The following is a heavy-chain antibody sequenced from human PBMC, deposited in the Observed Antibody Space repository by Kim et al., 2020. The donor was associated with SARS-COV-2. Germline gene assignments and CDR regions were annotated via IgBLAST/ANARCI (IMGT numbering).Heavy chain of an antibody. CDR1: EYSFTAYW. CDR2: IDPSDSDT. V-gene: IGHV5-10-1*01. D-gene: IGHD1-1*01. CDR3: ATTGTEAFHI. Sequence: GESLKISCLGSEYSFTAYWISWLRQVPGKGLEWMGYIDPSDSDTTYSPSFEGHVTISADMSITTAYLQLSSLKASDSAMYYCATTGTEAFHIWGQGTMVIVSS. J-gene: IGHJ3*02.